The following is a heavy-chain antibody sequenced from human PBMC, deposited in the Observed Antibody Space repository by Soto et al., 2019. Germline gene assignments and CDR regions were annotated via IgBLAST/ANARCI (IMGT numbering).Heavy chain of an antibody. J-gene: IGHJ6*02. D-gene: IGHD6-13*01. CDR3: ASRIAAAGRDYYGMDV. Sequence: PSETLSLTCAVSGGSISSYYWSWIRQPPGKGLEWIGYIYYSGSTNYNPSLKSRVTISVDTSKNQFSLKLSSVTAADTAVYYCASRIAAAGRDYYGMDVWGQGTTVTVSS. V-gene: IGHV4-59*01. CDR1: GGSISSYY. CDR2: IYYSGST.